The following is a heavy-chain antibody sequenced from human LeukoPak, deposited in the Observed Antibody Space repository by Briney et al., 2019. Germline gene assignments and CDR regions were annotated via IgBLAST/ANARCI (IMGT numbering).Heavy chain of an antibody. Sequence: SETLSLTCAVYGGSFSGYYWSWIRQPPGKGLEWIGEINHSGSTNYNPSLKSRVTISVDTSKNQFSLKLSSVTAADTAVYYCARDQVMITFGGVTPATNDAFDIWGQGTMVTVSS. V-gene: IGHV4-34*01. CDR2: INHSGST. CDR3: ARDQVMITFGGVTPATNDAFDI. D-gene: IGHD3-16*01. J-gene: IGHJ3*02. CDR1: GGSFSGYY.